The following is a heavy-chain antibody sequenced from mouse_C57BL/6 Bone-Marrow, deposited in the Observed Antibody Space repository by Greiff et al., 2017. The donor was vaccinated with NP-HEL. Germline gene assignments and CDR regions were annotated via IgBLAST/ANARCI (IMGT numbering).Heavy chain of an antibody. CDR1: GYTFTDYY. J-gene: IGHJ3*01. D-gene: IGHD2-5*01. CDR3: ARRPNYSNYGFAY. CDR2: IYPGSGNT. V-gene: IGHV1-76*01. Sequence: VKLVESGAELVRPGASVKLSCKASGYTFTDYYINWVKQRPGQGLEWIARIYPGSGNTYYNEKFKGKATLTAEKSSSTAYMQLSSLTSEDSAVYFCARRPNYSNYGFAYWGQGTLVTVSA.